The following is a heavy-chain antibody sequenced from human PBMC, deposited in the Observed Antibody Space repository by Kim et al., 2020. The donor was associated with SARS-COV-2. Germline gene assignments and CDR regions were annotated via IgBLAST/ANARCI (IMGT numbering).Heavy chain of an antibody. CDR2: INPNSGGT. CDR1: GYTFTGYY. J-gene: IGHJ6*02. Sequence: ASVKVSCKASGYTFTGYYMHWVRQAPGQGLEWMGRINPNSGGTNYAQKFQGRVTMTRDTSISTAYMELSRLRSDDTAVYYCARVLSSTTIFRRTGGERYYYGMDVWGQGTTVTVSS. V-gene: IGHV1-2*06. D-gene: IGHD3-9*01. CDR3: ARVLSSTTIFRRTGGERYYYGMDV.